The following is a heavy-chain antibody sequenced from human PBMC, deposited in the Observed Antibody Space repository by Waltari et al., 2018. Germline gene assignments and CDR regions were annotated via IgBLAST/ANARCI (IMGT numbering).Heavy chain of an antibody. Sequence: EVLLLESGGGLVKPGGSLRISCATFVFYFKRYEMNWVRQAPGKGLELVSYIRTSVNSANYADSVKGRFSISRDNAKNSVDLQMNSLRAEDTAVYYCARRSRFSGSPLGHWGQGSLVIVSS. CDR3: ARRSRFSGSPLGH. CDR2: IRTSVNSA. J-gene: IGHJ1*01. CDR1: VFYFKRYE. V-gene: IGHV3-48*03. D-gene: IGHD1-26*01.